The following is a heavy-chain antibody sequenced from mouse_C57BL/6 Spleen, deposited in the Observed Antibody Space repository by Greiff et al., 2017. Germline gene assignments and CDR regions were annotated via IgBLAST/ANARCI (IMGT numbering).Heavy chain of an antibody. D-gene: IGHD2-5*01. CDR2: IYPGDGDT. CDR3: ARAGSNYYFDY. Sequence: VQLQQSGLELVKPGASVKISCKASGYAFSSAWMNWVKQRPGKGLEWIGRIYPGDGDTNYNGKFKGKATLTADKSSSTAYMQLSSLTSEDSAVYFCARAGSNYYFDYWGQGTTLTVSS. J-gene: IGHJ2*01. V-gene: IGHV1-82*01. CDR1: GYAFSSAW.